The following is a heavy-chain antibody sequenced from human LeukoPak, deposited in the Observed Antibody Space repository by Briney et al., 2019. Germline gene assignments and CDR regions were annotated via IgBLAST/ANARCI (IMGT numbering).Heavy chain of an antibody. J-gene: IGHJ4*02. Sequence: GGSLRLSCAASGFTFSSYGMHWVRQTPGKGLEWVAVIWYDGSNKYYADSVKGRFTISRVNSKNTVYLQMNSLRAEDTAVYYCARAAYDSTGYLTLWGQGTLVTVSS. CDR3: ARAAYDSTGYLTL. V-gene: IGHV3-33*01. CDR1: GFTFSSYG. CDR2: IWYDGSNK. D-gene: IGHD3-22*01.